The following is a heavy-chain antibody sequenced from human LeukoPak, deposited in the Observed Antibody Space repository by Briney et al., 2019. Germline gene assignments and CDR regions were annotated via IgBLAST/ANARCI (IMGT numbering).Heavy chain of an antibody. CDR1: GGSISTSNYY. D-gene: IGHD6-13*01. V-gene: IGHV4-39*07. J-gene: IGHJ1*01. CDR2: IFYSGST. CDR3: ARVVLAAAERRVPESEH. Sequence: SETLSLTCTVSGGSISTSNYYWGWIRQPPGKGLEWIGNIFYSGSTYYSPSLKSRVTISLDTSRNQFSLKLNSVTAADTAVYYCARVVLAAAERRVPESEHWGQGTLVTVSS.